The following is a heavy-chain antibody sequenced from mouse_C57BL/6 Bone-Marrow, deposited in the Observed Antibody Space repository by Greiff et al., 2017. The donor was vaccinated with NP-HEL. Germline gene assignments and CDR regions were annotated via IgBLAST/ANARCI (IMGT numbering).Heavy chain of an antibody. Sequence: VQLQQSGAELVRPGASVKLSCTASGFNIKDDYMHWVKQRPEQGLEWIGWIDPENGDTEYASKFQGKATITADTSSNTAYLQLSSLTSEDAAVYYCTTSGYYGNSPGAYWGQGTLVTVSA. V-gene: IGHV14-4*01. CDR3: TTSGYYGNSPGAY. CDR1: GFNIKDDY. CDR2: IDPENGDT. J-gene: IGHJ3*01. D-gene: IGHD2-1*01.